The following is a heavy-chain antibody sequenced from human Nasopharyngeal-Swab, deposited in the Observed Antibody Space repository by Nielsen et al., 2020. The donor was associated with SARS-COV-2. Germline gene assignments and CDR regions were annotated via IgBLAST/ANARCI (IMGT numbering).Heavy chain of an antibody. J-gene: IGHJ4*02. CDR3: ARDRTETLSLDY. V-gene: IGHV3-33*01. D-gene: IGHD4-17*01. CDR2: IWYDGSNK. Sequence: GGSLRLSCAASGFTFSSYGMHWVRQAPGKGLEWVAVIWYDGSNKYYADSVKGRFTISRDNSKNTLYLQMNSLRAEDTAVYYCARDRTETLSLDYWGQGTLITVSS. CDR1: GFTFSSYG.